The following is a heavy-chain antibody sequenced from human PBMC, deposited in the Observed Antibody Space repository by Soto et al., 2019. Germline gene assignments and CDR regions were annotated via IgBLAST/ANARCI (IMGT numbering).Heavy chain of an antibody. J-gene: IGHJ4*02. V-gene: IGHV1-18*01. Sequence: QVQLVQSGAEVKKPGASVKVSCKASGYTFTSYGISWVRQAPGQGLEWMGWISAYNGNTNYAQKLQGRVTMTTDTSTSTAYMELRSLRSDDTAVYYCARVIDEITIFGVVIQNYFDYWGQGTLVTVSS. CDR1: GYTFTSYG. CDR3: ARVIDEITIFGVVIQNYFDY. CDR2: ISAYNGNT. D-gene: IGHD3-3*01.